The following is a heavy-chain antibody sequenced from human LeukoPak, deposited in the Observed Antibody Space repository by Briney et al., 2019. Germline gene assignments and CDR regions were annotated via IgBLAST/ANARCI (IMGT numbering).Heavy chain of an antibody. CDR3: AKGVYSGSYRLSFSH. CDR1: GFTFSDYY. CDR2: ISSSGSTI. V-gene: IGHV3-11*01. D-gene: IGHD1-26*01. Sequence: GGSLRLSCAASGFTFSDYYMSWIRQAPGKGLEWVSYISSSGSTIYYADSVKGRFTISRDNAKNSLYLQMNSLRAEDTAVYYCAKGVYSGSYRLSFSHWGQGTLVTVSS. J-gene: IGHJ4*02.